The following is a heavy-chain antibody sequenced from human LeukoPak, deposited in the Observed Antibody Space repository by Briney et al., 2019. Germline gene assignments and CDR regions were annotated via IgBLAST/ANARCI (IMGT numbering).Heavy chain of an antibody. Sequence: PGGSLRLSCAASGFTFSSYSMNWVRQAPGKGLEWVSSISSSSSYIYYADSVKGRFTTSRDNAKNSLYLQMNSLRAEDTAVYYCARGRDYYGSGSSQDWGQGTLVTVSS. CDR2: ISSSSSYI. D-gene: IGHD3-10*01. CDR1: GFTFSSYS. V-gene: IGHV3-21*01. J-gene: IGHJ4*02. CDR3: ARGRDYYGSGSSQD.